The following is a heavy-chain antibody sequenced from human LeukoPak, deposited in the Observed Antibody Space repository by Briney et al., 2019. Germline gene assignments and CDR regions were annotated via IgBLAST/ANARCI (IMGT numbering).Heavy chain of an antibody. V-gene: IGHV1-2*02. CDR1: GYTFADYY. CDR2: MNPDSGGT. D-gene: IGHD3-16*01. CDR3: TTRGGDTLMRTEAFDY. J-gene: IGHJ4*02. Sequence: ASVKVSCKASGYTFADYYIHWVRQAPGQGLEWMGWMNPDSGGTNYAQKFKGRVTMTRDTSINTAYMDLRRLTSDDTAIYYCTTRGGDTLMRTEAFDYWGLGTLVTVSS.